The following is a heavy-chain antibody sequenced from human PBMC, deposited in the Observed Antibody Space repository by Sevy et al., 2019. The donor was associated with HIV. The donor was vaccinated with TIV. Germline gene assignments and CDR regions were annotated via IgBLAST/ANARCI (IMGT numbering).Heavy chain of an antibody. J-gene: IGHJ5*02. Sequence: SETLSLTCTVSGGSISSGSYYWNWIRQPAGKGLEWIGRIYTSGSTNYNPSLKSRVTISVDTSKNQFSLKLSSVTAADTAVYYCAREGGTWAGWFDPWGQGTLVTVSS. CDR1: GGSISSGSYY. D-gene: IGHD2-15*01. V-gene: IGHV4-61*02. CDR3: AREGGTWAGWFDP. CDR2: IYTSGST.